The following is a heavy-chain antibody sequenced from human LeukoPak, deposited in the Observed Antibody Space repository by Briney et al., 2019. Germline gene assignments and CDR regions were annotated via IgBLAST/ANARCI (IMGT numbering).Heavy chain of an antibody. CDR2: TYYSGSI. D-gene: IGHD5-18*01. J-gene: IGHJ4*02. Sequence: SETLSLTCTVSGGSISSYYWSWIRQPPGKGLEWIGYTYYSGSINYNPSLKSRVTISVDTSKNQFSLKLSSVTAADTAVYYCAVTRAYSCGRIDYWGQGTLVTVSS. V-gene: IGHV4-59*01. CDR1: GGSISSYY. CDR3: AVTRAYSCGRIDY.